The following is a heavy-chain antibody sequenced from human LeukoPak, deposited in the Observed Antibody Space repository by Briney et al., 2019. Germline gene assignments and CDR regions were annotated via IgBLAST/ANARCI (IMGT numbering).Heavy chain of an antibody. CDR3: ARGGSPSDY. J-gene: IGHJ4*02. D-gene: IGHD3-16*01. CDR2: IHLDGRTT. CDR1: GFTFSSYW. V-gene: IGHV3-74*01. Sequence: SGGSLRLSCAASGFTFSSYWMHWVRQRPGKGLVWVSRIHLDGRTTNYADSVKGRFTISRDNAKNTLSLEMNSLRPEDTAVYYCARGGSPSDYWGKGTLVSVSS.